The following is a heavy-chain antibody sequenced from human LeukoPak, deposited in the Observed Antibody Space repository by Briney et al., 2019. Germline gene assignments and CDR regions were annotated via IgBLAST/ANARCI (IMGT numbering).Heavy chain of an antibody. J-gene: IGHJ4*02. V-gene: IGHV1-69*05. D-gene: IGHD2-2*01. Sequence: ASVKVSCKASGGTFSSYAISWVRQAPGQGLEWMGGIIPIFGTANYAQKLQGRVTMTTDTSTSTAYMELRSLRSDDTAVYYCARVVPAASLPIDYWGQGTLVTVSS. CDR1: GGTFSSYA. CDR3: ARVVPAASLPIDY. CDR2: IIPIFGTA.